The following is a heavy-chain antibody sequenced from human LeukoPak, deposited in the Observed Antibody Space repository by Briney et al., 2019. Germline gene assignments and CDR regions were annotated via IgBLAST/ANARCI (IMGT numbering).Heavy chain of an antibody. CDR3: ARGGTVATPSY. J-gene: IGHJ4*02. Sequence: SETLSLTCTVSGGSISSGGYYWSWIRQHPGKGLEWIGYIYYSGSTYYNPSLKSRVTISVDTSKNQFSLNLSSVTAADTAVYYCARGGTVATPSYWGQRTLVTLSS. CDR1: GGSISSGGYY. V-gene: IGHV4-31*03. D-gene: IGHD4-23*01. CDR2: IYYSGST.